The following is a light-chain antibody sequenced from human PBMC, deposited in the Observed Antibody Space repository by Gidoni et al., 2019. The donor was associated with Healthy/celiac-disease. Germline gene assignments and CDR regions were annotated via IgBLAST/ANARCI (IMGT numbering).Light chain of an antibody. CDR2: AAS. CDR1: QGISSY. Sequence: AIQMTQSPSSLSASTGDRVTITCRASQGISSYLAWYQQKPGKAPKLLIYAASTLQSGVPSRFSGSGSGTDFTLTISCLQAEDFATYYCQQYYSYPRTFGQGTKVESK. V-gene: IGKV1-8*01. CDR3: QQYYSYPRT. J-gene: IGKJ1*01.